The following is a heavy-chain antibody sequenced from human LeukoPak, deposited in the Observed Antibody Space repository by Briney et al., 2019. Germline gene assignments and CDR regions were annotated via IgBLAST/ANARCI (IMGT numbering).Heavy chain of an antibody. J-gene: IGHJ5*02. D-gene: IGHD3-22*01. CDR1: GYTFTGYY. V-gene: IGHV1-2*02. Sequence: GASVKISFKASGYTFTGYYMHWVRQAPGQGLEWMGWINPNSGGTNYAQKFQGRVTMTRDTSISTAYMELSRLRSDDTAVYYCAREEGYYDSSGTPGDWFDPWGQGTLVTVSS. CDR2: INPNSGGT. CDR3: AREEGYYDSSGTPGDWFDP.